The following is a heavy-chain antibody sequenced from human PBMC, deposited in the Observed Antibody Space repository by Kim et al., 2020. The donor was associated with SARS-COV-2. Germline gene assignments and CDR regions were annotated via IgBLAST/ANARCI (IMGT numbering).Heavy chain of an antibody. Sequence: SETLSLTCAVYGGSFSGYYWSWIRQPPGKGLEWIGEINHSGSTNYNPSLKSRVTISVDTSKNQFSLKLSSVPAADTAVYYCARGKGRPNWNYVEGSEVPRLRAQKGVNYFDYWGQGTLVTVSS. CDR1: GGSFSGYY. CDR3: ARGKGRPNWNYVEGSEVPRLRAQKGVNYFDY. D-gene: IGHD1-7*01. CDR2: INHSGST. J-gene: IGHJ4*02. V-gene: IGHV4-34*01.